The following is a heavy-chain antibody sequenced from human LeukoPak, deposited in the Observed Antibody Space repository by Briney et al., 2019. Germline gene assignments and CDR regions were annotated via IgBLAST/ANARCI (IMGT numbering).Heavy chain of an antibody. CDR3: AREGTSGGLNWLDP. J-gene: IGHJ5*02. Sequence: PSETLSLTCTVSGGSISSYYWSWIRQLAGKGLEWIGRIYTSGSTNYNPSLKSRVTMSVDTSKNQFSLRLSSVNAADTAVYFCAREGTSGGLNWLDPWGQGTLVTVSS. V-gene: IGHV4-4*07. D-gene: IGHD3-10*01. CDR2: IYTSGST. CDR1: GGSISSYY.